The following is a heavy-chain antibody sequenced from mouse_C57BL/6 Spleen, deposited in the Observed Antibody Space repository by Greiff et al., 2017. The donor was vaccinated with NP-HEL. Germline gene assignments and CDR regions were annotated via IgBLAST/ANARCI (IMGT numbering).Heavy chain of an antibody. Sequence: VQLQQSGAELARPGASVRLSCRASGYTFPSYGLGGVKRKTGRGLEWIGEIYPRSGNTYYNEKFKGKATLTADKSSSTAYMELRSLTSEDSAVYFCARDSKQGYYAMDYWGQGTSVTVSS. D-gene: IGHD2-5*01. CDR1: GYTFPSYG. J-gene: IGHJ4*01. CDR3: ARDSKQGYYAMDY. CDR2: IYPRSGNT. V-gene: IGHV1-81*01.